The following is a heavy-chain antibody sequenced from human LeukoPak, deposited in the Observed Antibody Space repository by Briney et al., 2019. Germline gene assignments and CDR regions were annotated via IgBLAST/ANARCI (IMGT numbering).Heavy chain of an antibody. D-gene: IGHD5-24*01. J-gene: IGHJ3*01. Sequence: GGSLRLSCAASGFTFSTYWMSWVRLAPGNALEWVANINRDGSETFYVDSVKGRFTISRDNGKNSIFVQMDSLRAEDTAVYYCVRGFDGYFGFDLWGQGTMVTVSS. CDR1: GFTFSTYW. V-gene: IGHV3-7*03. CDR2: INRDGSET. CDR3: VRGFDGYFGFDL.